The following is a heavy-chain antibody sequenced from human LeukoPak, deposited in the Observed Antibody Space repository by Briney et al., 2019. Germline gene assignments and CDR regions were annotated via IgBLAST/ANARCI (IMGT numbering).Heavy chain of an antibody. J-gene: IGHJ3*02. Sequence: PGGSLRLSCAASGFTFSNYGMSWVRQAPGKGLEWVSAISGTGDNTFYADSVKGRFTISRDNSKNTLYLQMSSLRAEDTAAYYCAKASRGSGYYYREAFDIWGQGTMVTVPS. V-gene: IGHV3-23*01. CDR3: AKASRGSGYYYREAFDI. D-gene: IGHD3-22*01. CDR1: GFTFSNYG. CDR2: ISGTGDNT.